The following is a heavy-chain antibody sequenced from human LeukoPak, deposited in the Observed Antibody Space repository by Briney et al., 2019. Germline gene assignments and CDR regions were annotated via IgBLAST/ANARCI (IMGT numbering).Heavy chain of an antibody. CDR3: ARVGYQLLSYNWFDP. D-gene: IGHD2-2*01. V-gene: IGHV1-18*01. J-gene: IGHJ5*02. CDR2: ISAYNGDT. Sequence: ASVKVSCTASGYTFTSYDINWVRQAPGQGLEWMGWISAYNGDTNYAQKLQGRVTMTTDTSTSTAYMELRSLRSDDTAVYYCARVGYQLLSYNWFDPWGQGTLVTVSS. CDR1: GYTFTSYD.